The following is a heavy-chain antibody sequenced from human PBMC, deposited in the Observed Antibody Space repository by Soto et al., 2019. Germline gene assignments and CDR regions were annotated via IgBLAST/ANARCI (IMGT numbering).Heavy chain of an antibody. CDR2: MNPNSGNT. CDR1: GYTFTSYD. D-gene: IGHD6-19*01. CDR3: ARDSSVAGREY. V-gene: IGHV1-8*01. J-gene: IGHJ4*02. Sequence: ASVKVSCKASGYTFTSYDINWVRQASGQGLEWMGWMNPNSGNTNYAQKFQGRVTMTTNASMSTAYMELSSLRSEDTAVYYCARDSSVAGREYWGQGTLVTVSS.